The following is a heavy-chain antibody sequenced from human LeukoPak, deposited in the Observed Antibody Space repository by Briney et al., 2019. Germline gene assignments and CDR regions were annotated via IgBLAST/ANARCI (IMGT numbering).Heavy chain of an antibody. CDR1: GFTFSSYS. CDR3: TTDLSELDDSGYYAKYFHH. Sequence: GGSLRLSCAASGFTFSSYSMHWVRQAPGKGLEWVDRIKSKTDGGTIDYAAPVKGRFTISRDDSKDTLFLQMNSLKTEDTAVYYCTTDLSELDDSGYYAKYFHHWGQGTLVSVSS. CDR2: IKSKTDGGTI. V-gene: IGHV3-15*01. J-gene: IGHJ1*01. D-gene: IGHD3-22*01.